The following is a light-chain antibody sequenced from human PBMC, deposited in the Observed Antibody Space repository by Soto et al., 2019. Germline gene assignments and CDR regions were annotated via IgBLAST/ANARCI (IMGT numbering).Light chain of an antibody. J-gene: IGKJ1*01. CDR3: QQYYSSWT. V-gene: IGKV1-5*01. CDR2: DAS. Sequence: DIQMSQSPSTLSAFVGDRVIITCRASQSISSWLAWYQQKPGKAPNLLIYDASSLESGAPSRFSGSGSGTEFTLTISSLQPDDFATYYCQQYYSSWTFGQGTKV. CDR1: QSISSW.